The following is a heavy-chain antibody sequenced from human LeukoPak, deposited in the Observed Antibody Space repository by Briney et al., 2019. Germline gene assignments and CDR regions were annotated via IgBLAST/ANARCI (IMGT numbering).Heavy chain of an antibody. Sequence: ASVKVSCKAPVYTFTSYDINWVRQATGQGLEWMGWMNPNSGNTGYAQKFQGRVTMTRNTSISTAYMELSSLRSEDTAVYYCARGSGPAYFYYYYYMDVWGEGTTVTVSS. V-gene: IGHV1-8*01. CDR3: ARGSGPAYFYYYYYMDV. CDR1: VYTFTSYD. CDR2: MNPNSGNT. J-gene: IGHJ6*03.